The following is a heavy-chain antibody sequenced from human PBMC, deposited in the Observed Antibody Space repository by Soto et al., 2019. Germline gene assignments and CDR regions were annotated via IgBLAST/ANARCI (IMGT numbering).Heavy chain of an antibody. J-gene: IGHJ3*02. Sequence: QVQLVQSGAEVKKPGSSVKVSCKASGGSFNTYGISWVRQAPGQGLEWMGGFLPVFTTAKYAQKFQGRVSITADESTYTAYMELSRLRSADTAVYFCARDGVDVSRTTVRHAALYIWGQGKVVTVSS. D-gene: IGHD4-17*01. CDR2: FLPVFTTA. CDR3: ARDGVDVSRTTVRHAALYI. V-gene: IGHV1-69*01. CDR1: GGSFNTYG.